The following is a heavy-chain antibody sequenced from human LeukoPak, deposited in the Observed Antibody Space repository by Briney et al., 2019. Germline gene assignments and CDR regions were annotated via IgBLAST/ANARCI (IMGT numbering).Heavy chain of an antibody. CDR3: ARASGYSGYDPFDY. D-gene: IGHD5-12*01. J-gene: IGHJ4*02. CDR2: IYSGGDT. Sequence: GGSLRLSCAASGFTVSSNYVSWVRQAPGKGLEWVSVIYSGGDTYYADSVEGRFTISRDNSKNTLYLQMNTLRAEDTAVYYCARASGYSGYDPFDYWGQGTLVTVSS. V-gene: IGHV3-53*01. CDR1: GFTVSSNY.